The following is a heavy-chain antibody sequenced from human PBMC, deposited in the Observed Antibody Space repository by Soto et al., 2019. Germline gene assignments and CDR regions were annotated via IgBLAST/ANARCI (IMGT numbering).Heavy chain of an antibody. CDR1: GFTFSTW. CDR2: ISGEGTVT. CDR3: ARLVASETGYGMDV. V-gene: IGHV3-74*01. J-gene: IGHJ6*02. D-gene: IGHD3-9*01. Sequence: EVQLVESGGGLVQPGGSLRLSCATSGFTFSTWIHWVRQAPGEGLVWVSRISGEGTVTDYAESVKGRFTVSRDIAKSTVFLQMNSLRAEDTGVYYCARLVASETGYGMDVWGQGTTVTVSS.